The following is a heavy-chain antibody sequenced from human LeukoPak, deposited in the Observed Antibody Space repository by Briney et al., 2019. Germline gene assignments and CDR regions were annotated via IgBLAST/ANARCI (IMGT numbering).Heavy chain of an antibody. Sequence: ASVKVSCKASGYTFTTSDINWVRQATGQGLEWMGWMNPNTGNTGYAQSFQGRLSITRNTSTGTAYMELSGLRSEDTAVYYCARVFRLGYSAFDIWGQGTLVPVSS. V-gene: IGHV1-8*03. J-gene: IGHJ3*02. CDR1: GYTFTTSD. D-gene: IGHD2-15*01. CDR2: MNPNTGNT. CDR3: ARVFRLGYSAFDI.